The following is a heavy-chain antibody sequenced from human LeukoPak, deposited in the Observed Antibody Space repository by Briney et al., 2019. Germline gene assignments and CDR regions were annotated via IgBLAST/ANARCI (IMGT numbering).Heavy chain of an antibody. CDR3: ARGAFCGGDCYFSDP. Sequence: ASVKVSFKASGYACATYAIHWGRQAPGQRLEWMGWSNAGNGNTKYSQEFQGRVTITRDTSATTAYMELSSLRSEDMAIYYCARGAFCGGDCYFSDPWGQGTLVTVSS. CDR2: SNAGNGNT. CDR1: GYACATYA. D-gene: IGHD2-21*02. J-gene: IGHJ5*02. V-gene: IGHV1-3*02.